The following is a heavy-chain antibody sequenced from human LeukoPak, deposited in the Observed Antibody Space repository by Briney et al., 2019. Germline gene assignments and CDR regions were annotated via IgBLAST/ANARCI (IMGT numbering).Heavy chain of an antibody. D-gene: IGHD2-15*01. V-gene: IGHV1-2*02. CDR3: ARDAVVVVAATRADAFDI. CDR1: GYTFTGYY. J-gene: IGHJ3*02. Sequence: ASVEVSCKASGYTFTGYYMHWARQAPGQGLEWMGWINPNSGGTNYAQKFQGRVTMTRDTSISTAYMELSRLRSDDTAVYYCARDAVVVVAATRADAFDIWGQGTMVTVSS. CDR2: INPNSGGT.